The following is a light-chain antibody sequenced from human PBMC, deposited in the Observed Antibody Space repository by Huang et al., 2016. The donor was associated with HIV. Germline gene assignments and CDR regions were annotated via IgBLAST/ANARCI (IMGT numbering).Light chain of an antibody. CDR2: GAS. CDR3: QQYNNWPWT. V-gene: IGKV3-15*01. CDR1: QSVSSN. J-gene: IGKJ1*01. Sequence: EIVMTQSPATLSVSPGERATLSCRASQSVSSNLAWYQQKPGQAPRLLIYGASTRATGVPARFSGIGSGTEFTLTISSLQSEDFAVYYFQQYNNWPWTFGQGTKVEIK.